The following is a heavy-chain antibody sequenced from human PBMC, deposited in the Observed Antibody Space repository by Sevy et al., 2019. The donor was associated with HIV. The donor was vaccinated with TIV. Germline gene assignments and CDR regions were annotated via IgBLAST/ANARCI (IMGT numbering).Heavy chain of an antibody. CDR3: ARYGGDFWSGYYPYYFDY. D-gene: IGHD3-3*01. CDR1: GFTFSSYX. J-gene: IGHJ4*02. Sequence: GGSLRLSCAASGFTFSSYXMXXXRQXPGKGLXWVANIKQDGSEKYYVDSVKGRFTISRDNAKNSLYLQMNSLRAEDTAVYYCARYGGDFWSGYYPYYFDYWGQGTLVTVSS. CDR2: IKQDGSEK. V-gene: IGHV3-7*01.